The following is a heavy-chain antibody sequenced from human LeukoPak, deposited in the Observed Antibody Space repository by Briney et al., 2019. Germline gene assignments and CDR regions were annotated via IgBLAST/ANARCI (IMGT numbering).Heavy chain of an antibody. J-gene: IGHJ4*02. V-gene: IGHV3-30*03. D-gene: IGHD6-19*01. CDR3: ARPLSSSGTFD. CDR2: ISYDGSNK. CDR1: GFTFSSYG. Sequence: GGSLRLSCAASGFTFSSYGMHWVRQAPGKGLEWVAVISYDGSNKYYADSVKGRFTISRDNSKNTLYLQMNSLRAEDTAVYYCARPLSSSGTFDWGQGTLVTVSS.